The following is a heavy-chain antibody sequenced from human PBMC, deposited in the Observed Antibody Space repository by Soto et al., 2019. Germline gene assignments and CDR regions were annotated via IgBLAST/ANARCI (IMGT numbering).Heavy chain of an antibody. V-gene: IGHV4-30-2*01. D-gene: IGHD2-2*01. CDR2: IYHSGST. Sequence: PSETLSLTCAVSGGSISSGGCSWSWIRQPPGKGLEWIGYIYHSGSTYYNPSLKSRVTISVDRSKNQFSLKVTSVTAADTAVYYCARLHGYCISSSCHGHYAMDVWGQGTTVTVSS. CDR3: ARLHGYCISSSCHGHYAMDV. J-gene: IGHJ6*02. CDR1: GGSISSGGCS.